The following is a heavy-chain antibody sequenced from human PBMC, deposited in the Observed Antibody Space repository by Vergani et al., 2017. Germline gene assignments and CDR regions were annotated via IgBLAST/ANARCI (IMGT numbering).Heavy chain of an antibody. CDR2: IWYYGSNK. CDR1: GFTFSSDG. J-gene: IGHJ4*02. Sequence: QVQLVESGGGVVKPGRSLRLSCAASGFTFSSDGMNWVCQAPGKGVGWGGVIWYYGSNKYYADSVKGRFTISRDKSKTTLYLQMNSLRAEETAVYYCARDRAGIALSDYWGQGTLVTVSS. V-gene: IGHV3-33*01. CDR3: ARDRAGIALSDY. D-gene: IGHD6-13*01.